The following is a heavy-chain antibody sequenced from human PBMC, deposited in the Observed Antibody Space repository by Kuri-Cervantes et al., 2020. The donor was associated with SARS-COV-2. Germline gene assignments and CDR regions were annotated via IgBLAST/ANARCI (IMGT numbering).Heavy chain of an antibody. CDR3: AIETSVTTFAY. Sequence: GESLKISCAASGFTFSSYAMSWVRQAPGKGLEWVSAISGSGGSTYYADSVKGRFTISRDNSKNTLYLQMNGLRAEDTAVYYGAIETSVTTFAYWGQGTLVTVSS. V-gene: IGHV3-23*01. CDR1: GFTFSSYA. J-gene: IGHJ4*02. D-gene: IGHD4-11*01. CDR2: ISGSGGST.